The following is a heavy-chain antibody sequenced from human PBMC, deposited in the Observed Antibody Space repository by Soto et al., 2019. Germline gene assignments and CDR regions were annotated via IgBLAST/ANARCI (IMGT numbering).Heavy chain of an antibody. J-gene: IGHJ4*02. CDR3: ARSGGLDRDFNY. V-gene: IGHV1-69*12. CDR1: GGTFSSDS. D-gene: IGHD2-15*01. Sequence: QVQLVQSGAEVKKPGSSVKVSCKASGGTFSSDSFSWVRQAPGQGLEWMGGIIPMFDTPIYAQKFQDRVTIPADESTSTAYMQLSSLRSGDTAVYYCARSGGLDRDFNYWDQGSLVTVSS. CDR2: IIPMFDTP.